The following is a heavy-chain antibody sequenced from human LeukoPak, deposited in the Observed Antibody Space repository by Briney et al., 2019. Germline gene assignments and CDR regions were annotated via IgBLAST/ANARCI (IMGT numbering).Heavy chain of an antibody. Sequence: SVRLSCEGFGATFSTFGITCVRQAPGQGLEWRGGIIHYFGTAKYAQTFQGRVTLTAETSTSTAYMELRGLTSDDTAVYFCARMVGGYADVHFDYWGHGTLVTVSS. V-gene: IGHV1-69*06. J-gene: IGHJ4*01. CDR1: GATFSTFG. D-gene: IGHD5-12*01. CDR2: IIHYFGTA. CDR3: ARMVGGYADVHFDY.